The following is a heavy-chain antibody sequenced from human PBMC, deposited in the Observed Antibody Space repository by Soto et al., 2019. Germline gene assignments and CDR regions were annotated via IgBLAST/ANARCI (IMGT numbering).Heavy chain of an antibody. D-gene: IGHD1-26*01. J-gene: IGHJ4*02. CDR3: ARSGYPGSYHPPAF. V-gene: IGHV1-2*02. CDR1: GYTFIDYY. CDR2: INPHSGDT. Sequence: ASVKVSCKASGYTFIDYYIHWVLQAPGQGLEWMGCINPHSGDTNSPPKFQARVTMTRDTSNSTAYMELKRLYSNDTAVYHCARSGYPGSYHPPAFWGQGTLVTVSS.